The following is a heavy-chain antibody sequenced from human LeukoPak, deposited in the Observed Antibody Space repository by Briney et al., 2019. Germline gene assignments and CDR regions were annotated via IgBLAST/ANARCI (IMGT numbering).Heavy chain of an antibody. D-gene: IGHD4-17*01. CDR3: AREMTTVTYAFDI. Sequence: GGSLRLSCAASGFTFTSYSMSWVRQAPGKGLEWVSGTSDRGDYTYYADSVKGRFTISRDNSKNTLFLQMNSLRAEDTAVYYCAREMTTVTYAFDIWGQGTMVTVSS. V-gene: IGHV3-23*01. CDR1: GFTFTSYS. J-gene: IGHJ3*02. CDR2: TSDRGDYT.